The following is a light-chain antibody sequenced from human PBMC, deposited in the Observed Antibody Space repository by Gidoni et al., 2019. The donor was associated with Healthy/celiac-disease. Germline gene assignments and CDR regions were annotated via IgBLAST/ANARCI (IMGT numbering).Light chain of an antibody. V-gene: IGKV1-5*03. CDR1: QSINSW. Sequence: DIQMTQSPSTRSASVGDRVTITCRASQSINSWLAWYQQKPGKAPKLLIYQASSLESGVPARFSGSGSGTEFTLTISSLQPYDFATYYCQQYNCYPMFTFGPGTKVDIK. J-gene: IGKJ3*01. CDR3: QQYNCYPMFT. CDR2: QAS.